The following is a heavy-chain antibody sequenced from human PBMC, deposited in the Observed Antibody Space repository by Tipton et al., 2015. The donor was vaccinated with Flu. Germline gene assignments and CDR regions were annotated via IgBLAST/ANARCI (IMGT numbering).Heavy chain of an antibody. CDR3: ARDDSGFNDY. Sequence: TLSLTCTVSGGSISSYYWSWIRQPPGKGLEWIGYIYYSGSTNHNPSLKSRVAISVDTSKNQFSLKLSSVTAADTAVYYCARDDSGFNDYWGPGTLVTVSS. D-gene: IGHD3-22*01. V-gene: IGHV4-59*01. CDR1: GGSISSYY. J-gene: IGHJ4*02. CDR2: IYYSGST.